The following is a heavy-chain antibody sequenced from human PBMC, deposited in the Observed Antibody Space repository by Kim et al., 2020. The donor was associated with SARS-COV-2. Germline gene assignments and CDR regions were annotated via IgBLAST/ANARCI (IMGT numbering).Heavy chain of an antibody. V-gene: IGHV3-74*01. J-gene: IGHJ4*02. Sequence: GGSLRLSCAASGFTFSSYWMHWVRQAPGKGLVWVSRINSDGSSTSYADSVKGRFTISRDNAKHTLYLQMNSLRAEDTAVYYCARGFQLGFGELLTDYWGQGTLVTVSS. CDR1: GFTFSSYW. D-gene: IGHD3-10*01. CDR3: ARGFQLGFGELLTDY. CDR2: INSDGSST.